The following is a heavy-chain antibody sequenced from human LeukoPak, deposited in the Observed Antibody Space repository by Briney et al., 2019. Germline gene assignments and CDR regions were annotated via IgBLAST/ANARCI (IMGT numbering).Heavy chain of an antibody. CDR1: GFTFSTYW. CDR3: ARAVGYSYGPGGY. CDR2: IKEDGSAK. D-gene: IGHD5-18*01. Sequence: RGSLRLSCAATGFTFSTYWTTWVRQAPGKGLEWVANIKEDGSAKYYVDSVKGRFTISRDNAKNSLYLQMNSLRAEDTALYYCARAVGYSYGPGGYWGQGTLVTVSS. J-gene: IGHJ4*02. V-gene: IGHV3-7*03.